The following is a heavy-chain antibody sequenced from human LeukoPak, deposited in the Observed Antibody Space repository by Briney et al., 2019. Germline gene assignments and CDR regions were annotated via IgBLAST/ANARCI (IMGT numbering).Heavy chain of an antibody. CDR2: IWYDGSNK. CDR1: GFTFSSYG. CDR3: ARGIMITFGGVIVPGYFDY. D-gene: IGHD3-16*02. V-gene: IGHV3-33*01. Sequence: GGSLRLSCAASGFTFSSYGMHWVRQDPGKGLEWVAVIWYDGSNKYYADSVKGRFTISRDNSKNTLYLQMNSLRAEDTAVYYCARGIMITFGGVIVPGYFDYWGQGTLVTVCS. J-gene: IGHJ4*02.